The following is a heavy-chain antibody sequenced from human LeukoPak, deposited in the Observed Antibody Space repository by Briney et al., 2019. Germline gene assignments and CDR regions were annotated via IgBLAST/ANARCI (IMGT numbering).Heavy chain of an antibody. CDR3: ARGRGGGVGATGYYFDY. CDR2: ISSSSSYI. J-gene: IGHJ4*02. CDR1: GFTFSSYS. D-gene: IGHD1-26*01. Sequence: GGSLRLSCAASGFTFSSYSMNWVRQAPGKGLEWVSSISSSSSYIYYADSVKGRFTISRDNAKNSLYLQMNSLRAEDTAVYYCARGRGGGVGATGYYFDYWGQGTLVTVSS. V-gene: IGHV3-21*01.